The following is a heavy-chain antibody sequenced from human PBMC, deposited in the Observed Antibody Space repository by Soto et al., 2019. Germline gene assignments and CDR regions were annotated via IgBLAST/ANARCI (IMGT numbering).Heavy chain of an antibody. CDR2: INPNSGST. CDR1: GHTLTGYY. CDR3: ARLCWRAAGLFFDS. J-gene: IGHJ4*02. D-gene: IGHD6-13*01. V-gene: IGHV1-2*02. Sequence: AAVKVSCKASGHTLTGYYIDWVRQARGQGLEWMGWINPNSGSTNYAEKFQGRVTMTRDASINAAYMEMIRLNSDDTAVYYCARLCWRAAGLFFDSWGQGTLVTVSS.